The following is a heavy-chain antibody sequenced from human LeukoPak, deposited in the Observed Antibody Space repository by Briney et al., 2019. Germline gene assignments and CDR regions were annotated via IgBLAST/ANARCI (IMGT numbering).Heavy chain of an antibody. CDR2: IKSKTDGETT. V-gene: IGHV3-15*01. J-gene: IGHJ6*02. Sequence: GGSLRLPCAASGFTFSNAWMSWVRQAPGQGLEWMGRIKSKTDGETTEYAAPVKGRFTISRDDSKNTLYLQMNSLKTEDTAVYYCTTLRLALAYGVDVWGQGTTVTVSS. CDR3: TTLRLALAYGVDV. CDR1: GFTFSNAW. D-gene: IGHD5/OR15-5a*01.